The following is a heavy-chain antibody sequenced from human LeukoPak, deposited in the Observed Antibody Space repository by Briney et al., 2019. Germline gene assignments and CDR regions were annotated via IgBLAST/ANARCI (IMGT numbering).Heavy chain of an antibody. D-gene: IGHD6-13*01. J-gene: IGHJ4*01. Sequence: SETLSLTCVVSDYSISSGYYWGWIRQPPGKGLEWIGSIYHSGSTYYNPSLKSRVTLSVDTSKNEFSLKLSSVTAADTALYYCAKKQGHSSNRYGPLYHWGQGTLGTGSS. V-gene: IGHV4-38-2*01. CDR2: IYHSGST. CDR1: DYSISSGYY. CDR3: AKKQGHSSNRYGPLYH.